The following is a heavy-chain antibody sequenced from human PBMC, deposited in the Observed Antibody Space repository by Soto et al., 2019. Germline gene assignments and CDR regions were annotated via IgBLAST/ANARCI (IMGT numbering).Heavy chain of an antibody. CDR1: GGSITRGGYY. CDR2: IYNSGTT. J-gene: IGHJ5*02. CDR3: ARDPAP. V-gene: IGHV4-31*01. Sequence: QVQLQESGPGLVKPSETLSLTCTVSGGSITRGGYYWSWIRQHPGKGLEWIGYIYNSGTTYYNPSXXRXXTISIDTSKTHYPLKLPSVTAAKTAMSSCARDPAPWGPGTPVTVSS.